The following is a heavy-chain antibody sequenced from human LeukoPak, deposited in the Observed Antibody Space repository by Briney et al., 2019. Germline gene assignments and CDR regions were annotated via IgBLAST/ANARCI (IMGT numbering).Heavy chain of an antibody. CDR3: ARGSIVGATTGPNTSGY. J-gene: IGHJ4*02. CDR1: GYTFTGYY. V-gene: IGHV1-2*02. CDR2: INPNSGGT. Sequence: GASVKVSCKASGYTFTGYYIHWVRQAPGQGLEWMGWINPNSGGTNYAQKFQGRVTMTRDTSISTAYMDLSRLRSDDTAVYYCARGSIVGATTGPNTSGYWGQGTLVTVSS. D-gene: IGHD1-26*01.